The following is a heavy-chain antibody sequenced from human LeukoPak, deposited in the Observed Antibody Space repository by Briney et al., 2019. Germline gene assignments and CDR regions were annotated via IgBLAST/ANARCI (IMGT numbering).Heavy chain of an antibody. J-gene: IGHJ4*02. V-gene: IGHV4-59*01. D-gene: IGHD6-13*01. CDR3: AREGSVAAGTWPSLVDY. Sequence: PSETLSLTCTVSGGSISSYYWSWIRQPPGKGLEWIGYIYYSGSTNYNPSLKSRVTISVDTSKNQFSLKLSSVTAADTAVYYCAREGSVAAGTWPSLVDYWGQGTLVTVSS. CDR1: GGSISSYY. CDR2: IYYSGST.